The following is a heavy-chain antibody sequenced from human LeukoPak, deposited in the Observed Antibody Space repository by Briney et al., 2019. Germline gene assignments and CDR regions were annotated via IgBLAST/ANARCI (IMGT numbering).Heavy chain of an antibody. J-gene: IGHJ4*02. Sequence: PGGSLRLSCAASGFTFTSYLMTWVRQAPGKGLEWVSGISGSGDSTYYADSVKGRFTISRDNFNNTLYLQMSSLRVEDTAVYYCAKSRPVYGDSFDYWGQGTLVTVSS. V-gene: IGHV3-23*01. CDR1: GFTFTSYL. CDR3: AKSRPVYGDSFDY. D-gene: IGHD4-17*01. CDR2: ISGSGDST.